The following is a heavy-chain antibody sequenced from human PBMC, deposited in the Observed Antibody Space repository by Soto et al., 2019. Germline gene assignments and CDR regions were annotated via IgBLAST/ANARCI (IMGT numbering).Heavy chain of an antibody. CDR1: GYTFTSYA. J-gene: IGHJ4*02. D-gene: IGHD3-9*01. CDR3: ARSFYDILTVADY. V-gene: IGHV1-3*01. CDR2: INAGNGNT. Sequence: EASVKVSCKASGYTFTSYAMHWVRQAPGQRLEWMGWINAGNGNTKYSQKFQGRVTITRDTSASTAYMELSSLRSEDTAVYYCARSFYDILTVADYWGQGTLVTVSS.